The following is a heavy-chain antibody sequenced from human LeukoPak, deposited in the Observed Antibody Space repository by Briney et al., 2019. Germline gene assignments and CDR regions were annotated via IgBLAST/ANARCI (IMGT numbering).Heavy chain of an antibody. J-gene: IGHJ3*02. CDR3: AREVGGSAFDI. Sequence: GGSLRLSCAASGFTVSSNYMSWVRQAPGRGLEWVSIIYSGGSTYYADSVKGRFTISRHNSKNTLYLQMNSLRAEDTAVYYCAREVGGSAFDIWGQGTMVTVSS. CDR2: IYSGGST. D-gene: IGHD3-16*01. CDR1: GFTVSSNY. V-gene: IGHV3-53*04.